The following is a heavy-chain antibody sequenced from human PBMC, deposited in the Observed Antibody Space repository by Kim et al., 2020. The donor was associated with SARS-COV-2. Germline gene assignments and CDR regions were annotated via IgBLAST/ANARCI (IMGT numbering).Heavy chain of an antibody. J-gene: IGHJ6*02. CDR2: IWYDGSNK. CDR3: ARGGRGAHRDRYYYYGMDV. D-gene: IGHD3-10*01. Sequence: GGSLRLSCAASGFTFSSYGMHWVRQAPGKGLEWVAVIWYDGSNKYYADSVKGRFTISRDNSKNTLYLQMNSLRAEDTAVYYCARGGRGAHRDRYYYYGMDVWGQGTTVTVSS. V-gene: IGHV3-33*01. CDR1: GFTFSSYG.